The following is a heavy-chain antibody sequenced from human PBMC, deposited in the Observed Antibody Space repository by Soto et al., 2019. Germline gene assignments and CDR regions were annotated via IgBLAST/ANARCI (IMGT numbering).Heavy chain of an antibody. D-gene: IGHD3-16*01. CDR3: ARGRFPMNGYYYSYGVEV. CDR2: IIPISGTS. CDR1: GGTFSSYA. J-gene: IGHJ6*02. Sequence: SVKVSCPASGGTFSSYAISWVRQAPGQGLEWMGGIIPISGTSNYAQKFQGRVTITADESTSTAYMELSSLRSEDTAVYYCARGRFPMNGYYYSYGVEVCCQGT. V-gene: IGHV1-69*13.